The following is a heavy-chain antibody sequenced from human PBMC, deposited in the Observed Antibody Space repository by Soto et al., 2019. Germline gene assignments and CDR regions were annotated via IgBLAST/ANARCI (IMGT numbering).Heavy chain of an antibody. J-gene: IGHJ4*02. CDR2: ISYDGSNK. CDR3: AEDQVPVGVTAPFDY. Sequence: QVQLVESGGGVVQPGRSLRLSCAASGFTFSSYGMHWVRQAPGKGPEWVAVISYDGSNKYYADSVKGRFTISRDNSKNTLYMHMKGLRVEGTAVYYCAEDQVPVGVTAPFDYWGQGTLVTVSS. V-gene: IGHV3-30*18. CDR1: GFTFSSYG. D-gene: IGHD2-21*02.